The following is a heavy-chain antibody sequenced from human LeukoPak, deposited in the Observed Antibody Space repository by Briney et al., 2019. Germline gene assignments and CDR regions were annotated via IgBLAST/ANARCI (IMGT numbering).Heavy chain of an antibody. J-gene: IGHJ4*02. CDR3: AKTRGNSAWQPLDY. CDR1: GFTFSSYA. CDR2: ISDSGGST. D-gene: IGHD6-19*01. Sequence: GGSLRLSCAASGFTFSSYAMSWVRQAPGKGLEWVSAISDSGGSTYYADSVKGRFTISRDNSKSTLYLQMNSLRAEDTAIYYCAKTRGNSAWQPLDYWGQGTLVTVSS. V-gene: IGHV3-23*01.